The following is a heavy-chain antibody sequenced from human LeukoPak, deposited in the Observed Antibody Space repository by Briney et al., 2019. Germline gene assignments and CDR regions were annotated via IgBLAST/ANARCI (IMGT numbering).Heavy chain of an antibody. CDR3: PRLDYGSGSYPFDY. CDR2: IYYSGST. Sequence: SETLSLTCTVSGGSISNYYWSWIRQPPGKGLEWIGYIYYSGSTNYNPSLKSRVTISVDTPKNQFSLKPTSVTAADTAVYYCPRLDYGSGSYPFDYWGQGTLVIVSS. D-gene: IGHD3-10*01. V-gene: IGHV4-59*08. J-gene: IGHJ4*02. CDR1: GGSISNYY.